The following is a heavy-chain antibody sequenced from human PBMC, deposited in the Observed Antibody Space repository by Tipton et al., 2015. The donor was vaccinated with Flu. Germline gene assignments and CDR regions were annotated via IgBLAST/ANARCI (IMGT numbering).Heavy chain of an antibody. Sequence: SLRLSCAASGFTFSSYWMHWVRQVPGKGLVWVSHINSDGSSTTYADSVKGRFTISRDNAKNTLYLQMNSLRAEDTAVYYCARNPYYHTMDVWGQGTTVTVS. CDR2: INSDGSST. V-gene: IGHV3-74*01. CDR3: ARNPYYHTMDV. CDR1: GFTFSSYW. J-gene: IGHJ6*02.